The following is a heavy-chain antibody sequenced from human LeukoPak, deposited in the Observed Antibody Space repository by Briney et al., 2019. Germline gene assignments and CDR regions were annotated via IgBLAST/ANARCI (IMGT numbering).Heavy chain of an antibody. D-gene: IGHD1-1*01. CDR1: GGSFSGYY. J-gene: IGHJ4*02. CDR3: ARAGLERSFDY. CDR2: INHSGST. V-gene: IGHV4-34*01. Sequence: PSETLSLTCAVYGGSFSGYYWSWIRQPPGKGREWIGEINHSGSTNYNPSLKSRVTISVDTSKNQFSLKLSSVTAADTAVYYCARAGLERSFDYWGQGTLVTVSS.